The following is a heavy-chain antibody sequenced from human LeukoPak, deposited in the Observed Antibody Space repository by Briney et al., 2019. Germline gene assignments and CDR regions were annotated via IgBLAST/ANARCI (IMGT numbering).Heavy chain of an antibody. CDR2: ISSSSSYI. CDR1: GFTFSSYS. CDR3: ARDHCSSTSCYLALYYYYGMDV. V-gene: IGHV3-21*01. J-gene: IGHJ6*02. Sequence: TGGSLRLSCAASGFTFSSYSMNWVRQAPGKGLEWVSSISSSSSYIYYADSVKGRFTISRDNAKNSLYLQMNSLRAEDTAVYYCARDHCSSTSCYLALYYYYGMDVWGQGTTVTVSS. D-gene: IGHD2-2*01.